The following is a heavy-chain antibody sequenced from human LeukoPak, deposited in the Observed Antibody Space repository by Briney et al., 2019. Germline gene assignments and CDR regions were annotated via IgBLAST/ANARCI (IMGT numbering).Heavy chain of an antibody. Sequence: GGSLRLSCAASGFTFGNYAMHWVRQAPGKGLEWVSGISWNSGSIGYADSVKGRFTISRDNAKNSLYLQMNSLRAEDTALYYCAKDILTGYSAFDIWGQGTMVTVSS. D-gene: IGHD3-9*01. CDR1: GFTFGNYA. J-gene: IGHJ3*02. CDR3: AKDILTGYSAFDI. V-gene: IGHV3-9*01. CDR2: ISWNSGSI.